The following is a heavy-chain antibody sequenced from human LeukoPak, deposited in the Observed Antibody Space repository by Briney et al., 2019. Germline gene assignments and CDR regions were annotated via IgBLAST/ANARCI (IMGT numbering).Heavy chain of an antibody. D-gene: IGHD3-9*01. J-gene: IGHJ6*04. Sequence: GASVKVSCKASGYTFTSYGISWVRQAPGQGLEWMGWISPYNGNTNYAQKLQGRVTMTTDTSTSTAYMELRSLRSDDTAVYYCARDPSRYYDILTGYFYSSEGMDVWGKGTTVTVSS. CDR2: ISPYNGNT. CDR3: ARDPSRYYDILTGYFYSSEGMDV. CDR1: GYTFTSYG. V-gene: IGHV1-18*04.